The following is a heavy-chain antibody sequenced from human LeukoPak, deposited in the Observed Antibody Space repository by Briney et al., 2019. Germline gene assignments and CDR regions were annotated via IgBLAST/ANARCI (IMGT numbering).Heavy chain of an antibody. CDR1: GYTFTSYG. CDR3: ARDRRDGYNPFDY. J-gene: IGHJ4*02. Sequence: GASVKVSCKASGYTFTSYGISWVRPAPGQGLEWMGWISAYNGNTHHPQKLQGRVTMTTDTSTSTAYMELRSLRSDDTAVYYCARDRRDGYNPFDYWGQGTLVTVSS. CDR2: ISAYNGNT. V-gene: IGHV1-18*01. D-gene: IGHD5-24*01.